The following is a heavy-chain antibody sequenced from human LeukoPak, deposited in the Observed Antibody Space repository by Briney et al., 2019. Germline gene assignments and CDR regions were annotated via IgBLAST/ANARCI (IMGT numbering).Heavy chain of an antibody. CDR3: ARDLHGSGSYGTFDY. V-gene: IGHV3-33*01. CDR2: IWYDGSNK. Sequence: PGRSLRLSCAASGFIFSSYGMHWVRQAPGKGLEWVALIWYDGSNKYYSDSVKGRFTISRDNSKNTVNLQMSSLRAEDTGVYYCARDLHGSGSYGTFDYWGQGTLVTVSS. J-gene: IGHJ4*02. CDR1: GFIFSSYG. D-gene: IGHD3-10*01.